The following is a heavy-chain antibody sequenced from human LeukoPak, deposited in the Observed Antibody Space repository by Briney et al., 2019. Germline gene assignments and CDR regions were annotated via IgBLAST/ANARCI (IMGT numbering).Heavy chain of an antibody. V-gene: IGHV3-23*01. Sequence: GGSLRLSCAASGLTFSSYAMSWVRQAPGKGLEWVSAISGSGGSTYYADSVKGRFTISRDNSKNTLYLQMNCLRAEDTAVYYCAKNFYYGMDVWGQGTTVTVSS. CDR1: GLTFSSYA. CDR3: AKNFYYGMDV. J-gene: IGHJ6*02. CDR2: ISGSGGST.